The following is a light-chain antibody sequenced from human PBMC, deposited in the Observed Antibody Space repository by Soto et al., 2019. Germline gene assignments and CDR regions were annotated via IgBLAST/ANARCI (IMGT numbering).Light chain of an antibody. J-gene: IGKJ1*01. CDR3: QQRHWPWT. Sequence: EIVLTQSPATPSLSPGERATLSCRASQSVGSWLAWYQQKPGQPPRLLISDVSNRATGIPARFSGSGSGTDSTRTISSLDPEEFAVYDWQQRHWPWTFGQGTTVEVK. CDR1: QSVGSW. V-gene: IGKV3-11*01. CDR2: DVS.